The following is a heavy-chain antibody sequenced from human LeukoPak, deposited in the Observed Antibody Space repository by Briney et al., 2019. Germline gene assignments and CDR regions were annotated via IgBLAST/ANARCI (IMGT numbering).Heavy chain of an antibody. Sequence: GGTLRLSCAASGFTFSSYGMSWVRQAPGKGLEWVSGISGSGGSTYYADSVKGRFTISRDNSKNTLYLQMNSLRAEDTAVYYCAKDKRDYVWGSYRSGPMRDWGQGTLVTVSS. J-gene: IGHJ4*02. V-gene: IGHV3-23*01. CDR3: AKDKRDYVWGSYRSGPMRD. CDR1: GFTFSSYG. CDR2: ISGSGGST. D-gene: IGHD3-16*02.